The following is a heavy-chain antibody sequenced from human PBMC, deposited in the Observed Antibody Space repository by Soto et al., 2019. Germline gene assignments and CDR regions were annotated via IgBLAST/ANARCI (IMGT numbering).Heavy chain of an antibody. D-gene: IGHD4-17*01. Sequence: QVRLVQSGAEVKKPGSSVKVSCKASGGTFSSYTISWVRQAPGQGLEWMGRIIPILGIANYAQKFQGRVTITADKSTSTAYMELSSLRSEDTAVYYCARINGDYVGDDYWGQGTLVTVSS. CDR3: ARINGDYVGDDY. V-gene: IGHV1-69*02. J-gene: IGHJ4*02. CDR1: GGTFSSYT. CDR2: IIPILGIA.